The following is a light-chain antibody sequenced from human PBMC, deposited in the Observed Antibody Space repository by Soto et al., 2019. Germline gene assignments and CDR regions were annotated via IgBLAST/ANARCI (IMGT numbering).Light chain of an antibody. CDR3: MQPLQSWT. CDR2: LGS. CDR1: HSLVHSNGYNY. V-gene: IGKV2-28*01. J-gene: IGKJ1*01. Sequence: DIVMTQSPLSLPVTPGEPASISCRSSHSLVHSNGYNYLDWSLQKPGQSPQLLIYLGSNRASGVPDRFSGSGSGTDFTLKISRVEAEDVGVYYCMQPLQSWTFGQGTKVDIK.